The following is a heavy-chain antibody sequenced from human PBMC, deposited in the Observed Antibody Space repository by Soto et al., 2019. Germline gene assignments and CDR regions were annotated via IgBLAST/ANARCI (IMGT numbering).Heavy chain of an antibody. Sequence: SSETLSLTCTVSGGSISSYYWSWIRQPPGKGLEWIGYIYCSGSTNYNPSLKSRVTISVDTSKNQFSLKLSSVTAADTAVYYCARLRRGYDAFDIWGQGTMVTVSS. CDR1: GGSISSYY. CDR3: ARLRRGYDAFDI. J-gene: IGHJ3*02. V-gene: IGHV4-59*01. D-gene: IGHD3-10*01. CDR2: IYCSGST.